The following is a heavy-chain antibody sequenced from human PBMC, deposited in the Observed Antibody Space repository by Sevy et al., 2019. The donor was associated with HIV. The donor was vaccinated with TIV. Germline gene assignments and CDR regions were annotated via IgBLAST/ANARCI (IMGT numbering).Heavy chain of an antibody. J-gene: IGHJ4*02. V-gene: IGHV3-30-3*01. CDR2: ISYDGSNK. CDR1: GFTFSSYA. CDR3: ARGWGYYGSGSYLTLDY. D-gene: IGHD3-10*01. Sequence: GSLRLSCAASGFTFSSYAMHWVRQAPGKGLEWVAVISYDGSNKYYADSVKGRFTISRDNSKNTLYLQMNSLRAEDTAVYYCARGWGYYGSGSYLTLDYWGQGTLVTVSS.